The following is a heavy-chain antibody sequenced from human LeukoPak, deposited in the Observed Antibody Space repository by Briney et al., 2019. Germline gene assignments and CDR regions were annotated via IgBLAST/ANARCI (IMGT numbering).Heavy chain of an antibody. CDR1: GFTFSNYG. D-gene: IGHD2-2*01. CDR3: ARDGGSTSLVFDY. V-gene: IGHV3-33*01. J-gene: IGHJ4*02. CDR2: IWYDGSNK. Sequence: GGSLRLSCAASGFTFSNYGMHWVRQAPGKGLEWVAVIWYDGSNKYYADSVKGRFTISRDNSKNTLFLQMNSLRAEDTAVYYCARDGGSTSLVFDYWGQGTLVPSPQ.